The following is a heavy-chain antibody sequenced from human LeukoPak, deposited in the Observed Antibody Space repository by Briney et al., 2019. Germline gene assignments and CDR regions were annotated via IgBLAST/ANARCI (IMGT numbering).Heavy chain of an antibody. D-gene: IGHD3-22*01. CDR3: ARKRITMIVALAGYFDL. Sequence: SETLSLTCAVYGGSFSGYYWSWIRQPPGKGLEWIGEINHSGSTNYNLSLKSRVTISVDTSKNQFSLKLSSVTAADTAVYYCARKRITMIVALAGYFDLWGRGTLVTVSS. CDR1: GGSFSGYY. CDR2: INHSGST. J-gene: IGHJ2*01. V-gene: IGHV4-34*01.